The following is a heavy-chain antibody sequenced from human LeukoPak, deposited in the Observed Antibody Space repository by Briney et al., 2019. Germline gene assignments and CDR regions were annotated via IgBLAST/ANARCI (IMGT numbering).Heavy chain of an antibody. CDR3: ASIAVAGHFDY. CDR2: INPNSGGT. CDR1: GYTFSGYY. V-gene: IGHV1-2*06. D-gene: IGHD6-19*01. J-gene: IGHJ4*02. Sequence: ASVKVSCKASGYTFSGYYMHWVRQAPGQGLEWMGRINPNSGGTSYAQKFQGRVTMTRDTSISTAYMELSRLRSDDTAVYYCASIAVAGHFDYWGQGTLVTVSS.